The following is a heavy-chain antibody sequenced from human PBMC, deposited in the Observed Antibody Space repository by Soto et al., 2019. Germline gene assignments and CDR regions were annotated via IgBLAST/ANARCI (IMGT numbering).Heavy chain of an antibody. Sequence: PAGSLRLSWAASRLTFYTFGVNLGLPAPGKGLEWVASIDSSGSYTHYADSVRGRLTISISTAYLQWSSLKASDTAMYYCARLVTTSSYYYYGMDVWGQGTTVTVSS. J-gene: IGHJ6*02. V-gene: IGHV3-21*04. CDR2: IDSSGSYT. D-gene: IGHD4-17*01. CDR3: ARLVTTSSYYYYGMDV. CDR1: RLTFYTFG.